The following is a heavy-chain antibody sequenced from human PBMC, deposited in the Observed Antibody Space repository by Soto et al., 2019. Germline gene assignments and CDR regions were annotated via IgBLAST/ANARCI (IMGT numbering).Heavy chain of an antibody. J-gene: IGHJ4*02. CDR3: ARDVRDASGYYNLDY. V-gene: IGHV4-31*03. Sequence: RSLTCTVSVGSISSGGYYWSWIRQHPGKGLEWIGYIYYSGSTYYDPSLKSRVTLSVDTSKNQFSLKLSSVTAADTAVYYCARDVRDASGYYNLDYWGQGTLVTVSS. CDR2: IYYSGST. CDR1: VGSISSGGYY. D-gene: IGHD3-22*01.